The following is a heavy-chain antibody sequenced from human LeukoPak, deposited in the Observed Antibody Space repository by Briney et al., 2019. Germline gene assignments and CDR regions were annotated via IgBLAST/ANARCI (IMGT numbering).Heavy chain of an antibody. J-gene: IGHJ4*02. Sequence: SETLSLTCAVTGGSFSDHYWSWIRQPPGKGLEWIGEINDSGTTHYNPSLKSRVTISVDTSKSHFSLKMRSVTAADTAVYYCASPPLGSADFGGQGTLVTVSS. CDR2: INDSGTT. CDR3: ASPPLGSADF. D-gene: IGHD3-16*01. CDR1: GGSFSDHY. V-gene: IGHV4-34*01.